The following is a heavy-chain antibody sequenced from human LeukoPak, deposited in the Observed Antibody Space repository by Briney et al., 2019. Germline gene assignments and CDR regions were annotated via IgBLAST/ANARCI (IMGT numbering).Heavy chain of an antibody. Sequence: GGSLRLSCAASGFILTNYAMSWVRRAPGKGLEWVSSISGTAGSTYYADSVKGRFTISRDNSKNTLYLQMDSLRGEDTAVYYCAKGKTTGGGPGYYFDYWGQGTLVTASS. CDR2: ISGTAGST. CDR1: GFILTNYA. CDR3: AKGKTTGGGPGYYFDY. D-gene: IGHD3-10*01. J-gene: IGHJ4*02. V-gene: IGHV3-23*01.